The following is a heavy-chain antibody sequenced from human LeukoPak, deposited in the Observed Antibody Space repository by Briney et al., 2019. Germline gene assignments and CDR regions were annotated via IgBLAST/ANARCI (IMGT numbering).Heavy chain of an antibody. Sequence: GGSLRLSCAASGFTFSSYGMSWVRQAPGKGLEWVSGVSGSGGSTYYADSVKGRFTISRDNSKNTLYLQMNSLRAEDTAVYYCAKGGTGSESLNYMDVWGKGTTVTISS. CDR3: AKGGTGSESLNYMDV. CDR2: VSGSGGST. V-gene: IGHV3-23*01. D-gene: IGHD3-10*01. J-gene: IGHJ6*03. CDR1: GFTFSSYG.